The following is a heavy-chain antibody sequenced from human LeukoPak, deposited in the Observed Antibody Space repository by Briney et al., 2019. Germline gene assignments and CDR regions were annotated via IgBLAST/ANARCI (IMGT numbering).Heavy chain of an antibody. CDR2: IYYSGST. D-gene: IGHD5-18*01. V-gene: IGHV4-31*01. Sequence: SETLSLTCTVSGGSISSGGYYWNWIRQHPGKGLAWIGYIYYSGSTYYNPSLKSQLTISVDTSKNQFSLKLSSVTAADTAVYYCARDQEDTAMASYFDYWGQGTLVTVSS. CDR1: GGSISSGGYY. CDR3: ARDQEDTAMASYFDY. J-gene: IGHJ4*02.